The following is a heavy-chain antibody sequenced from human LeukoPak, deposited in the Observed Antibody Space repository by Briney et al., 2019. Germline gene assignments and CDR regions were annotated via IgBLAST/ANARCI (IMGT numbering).Heavy chain of an antibody. CDR2: IPTDGTNK. Sequence: GGSLRLSCAASGFTFSNHFIHWVRQAPGKGLEWLAVIPTDGTNKYYADSVKGRFTISRDHSQSTVDLHMNNLRGSDTAVYYCVRSPTYYNMDVWGKGTTVTVSS. CDR3: VRSPTYYNMDV. CDR1: GFTFSNHF. J-gene: IGHJ6*03. V-gene: IGHV3-30*04.